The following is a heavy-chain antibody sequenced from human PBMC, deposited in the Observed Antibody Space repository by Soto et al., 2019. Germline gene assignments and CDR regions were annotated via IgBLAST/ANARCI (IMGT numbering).Heavy chain of an antibody. V-gene: IGHV3-74*01. CDR2: IISDGSGT. D-gene: IGHD3-22*01. CDR1: GFTFSSYW. J-gene: IGHJ4*02. CDR3: ARDPTYYYDSSGYYDY. Sequence: EVQLVESGGGLVQPGGSLRLSCAASGFTFSSYWMHWVRQAPGKGLVWVSRIISDGSGTSYADSVKGRFTISRGNAKNTLYLQMNSLRADDTAVYYCARDPTYYYDSSGYYDYWGQGTLVTVSS.